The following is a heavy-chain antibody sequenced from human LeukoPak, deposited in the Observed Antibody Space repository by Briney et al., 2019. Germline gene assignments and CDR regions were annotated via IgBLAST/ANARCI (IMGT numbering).Heavy chain of an antibody. CDR3: ARDLRGSGSYSGWDY. D-gene: IGHD3-10*01. J-gene: IGHJ4*02. CDR1: GFTFGSNR. Sequence: PGGSLRLSCAASGFTFGSNRMIWVRQAPGKGLEWVSSISSSSSYTYYADSVKGRFTISRDNAKNSLYLQMDSLRAEDTAVYYCARDLRGSGSYSGWDYWGQGTLVTVSS. CDR2: ISSSSSYT. V-gene: IGHV3-21*01.